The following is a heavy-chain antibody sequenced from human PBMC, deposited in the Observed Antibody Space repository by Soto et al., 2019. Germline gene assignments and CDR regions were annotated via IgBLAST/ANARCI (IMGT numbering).Heavy chain of an antibody. D-gene: IGHD2-21*02. CDR2: IWYDGSNK. V-gene: IGHV3-33*01. CDR1: GFAFSNYG. Sequence: QVQLVESGGGVVQPGRSLRLSCAASGFAFSNYGMHWVRQAPGKGLEWVAVIWYDGSNKYYADSVKGRFTISRDNSKNTLYVQRNSLRAEDTAVYYCARSGDHDYYYAMDVWGKGTTVTVSS. J-gene: IGHJ6*04. CDR3: ARSGDHDYYYAMDV.